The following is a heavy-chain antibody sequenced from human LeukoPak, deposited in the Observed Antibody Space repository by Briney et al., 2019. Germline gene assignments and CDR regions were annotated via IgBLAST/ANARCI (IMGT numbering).Heavy chain of an antibody. J-gene: IGHJ4*02. V-gene: IGHV4-4*07. D-gene: IGHD3-22*01. CDR3: ARGPNYYDSSGYYNRGESFDY. Sequence: SETLSLTCTVSGGSISSYYWSWIRQPAGKGLEWIGRIYTSGSTNYNPSLKSRVTMSVDTSKNQFSLKLSSVTAADTAVYYCARGPNYYDSSGYYNRGESFDYWGQGTLVTVSS. CDR1: GGSISSYY. CDR2: IYTSGST.